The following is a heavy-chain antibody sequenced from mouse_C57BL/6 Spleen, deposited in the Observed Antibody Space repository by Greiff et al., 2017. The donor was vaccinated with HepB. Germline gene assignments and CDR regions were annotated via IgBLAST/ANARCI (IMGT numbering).Heavy chain of an antibody. J-gene: IGHJ3*01. CDR1: GFTFSSYA. CDR3: ARADYSNYWFAY. Sequence: EVQLVESGGGLVKPGGSLKLSCAASGFTFSSYAMSWVRQTPEKRLEWVATISDGGSYTYYPDNVKGRFTISRDNAKNNLYLQMSHLKSEDTAMYYCARADYSNYWFAYWGQGTLVTVSA. D-gene: IGHD2-5*01. CDR2: ISDGGSYT. V-gene: IGHV5-4*01.